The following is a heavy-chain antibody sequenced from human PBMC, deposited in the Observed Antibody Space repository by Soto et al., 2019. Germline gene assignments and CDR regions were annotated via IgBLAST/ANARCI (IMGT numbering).Heavy chain of an antibody. CDR3: ARDTVGGSWLPLGF. CDR2: ITSNGGNA. V-gene: IGHV3-30-3*01. CDR1: GFTFTTYA. Sequence: QVQLVESGGGVVQPGSSLRLSCAASGFTFTTYAMDWVRQTPGKRLEWVGVITSNGGNARYGDSVKGRFTISRDNVHNKLFLQMDSLRPEDTALYFCARDTVGGSWLPLGFWGQGTLVTVSS. J-gene: IGHJ4*02. D-gene: IGHD2-15*01.